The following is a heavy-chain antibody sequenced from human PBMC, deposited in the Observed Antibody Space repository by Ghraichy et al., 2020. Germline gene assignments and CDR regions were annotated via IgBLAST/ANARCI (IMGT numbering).Heavy chain of an antibody. CDR2: IDHSGDT. CDR1: NGSFNCYY. Sequence: SETLSLTCAVYNGSFNCYYWSWIRQPPGKGLEWIGEIDHSGDTYYNPSLRSRVTLSADTSKSQFSLKVTSLTAADTAVYYCARVKWRGDPFPYYGLDIWGQGTAVTVSS. CDR3: ARVKWRGDPFPYYGLDI. D-gene: IGHD3-16*01. J-gene: IGHJ6*02. V-gene: IGHV4-34*01.